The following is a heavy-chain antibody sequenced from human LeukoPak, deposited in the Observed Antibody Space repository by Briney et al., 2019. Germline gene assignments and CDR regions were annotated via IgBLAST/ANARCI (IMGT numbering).Heavy chain of an antibody. CDR3: AKGDYGDQVY. D-gene: IGHD4-17*01. V-gene: IGHV3-30*18. CDR1: GFTFSSYG. Sequence: PGGSLRLSCAASGFTFSSYGMHWVRQAPGKGLEWVAVISYDGSNKYYADSVKGRFTISRDNSKNTLYLQMNSLRAEDTAVYYCAKGDYGDQVYWGQGTLVTVSS. CDR2: ISYDGSNK. J-gene: IGHJ4*02.